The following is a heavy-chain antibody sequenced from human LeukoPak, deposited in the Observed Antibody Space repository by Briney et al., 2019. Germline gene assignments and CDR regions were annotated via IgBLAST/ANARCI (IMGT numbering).Heavy chain of an antibody. Sequence: SGGSLRLSCAASGVTFSNYGMHWVRQAPGKGLEWVALVSSNGNDKVYGDSVKGRFTISRDDSKSTLYLQMNSLRVEDSAVYYCTTKVTRGNSGDDYDDWGQGTLVTVSS. J-gene: IGHJ4*02. CDR3: TTKVTRGNSGDDYDD. V-gene: IGHV3-30*03. D-gene: IGHD5-12*01. CDR1: GVTFSNYG. CDR2: VSSNGNDK.